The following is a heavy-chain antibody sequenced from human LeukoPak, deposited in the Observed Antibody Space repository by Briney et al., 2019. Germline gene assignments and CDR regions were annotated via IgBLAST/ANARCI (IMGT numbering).Heavy chain of an antibody. CDR2: YXRSKWSY. D-gene: IGHD3-10*01. J-gene: IGHJ4*02. V-gene: IGHV6-1*01. CDR3: ARENTMVRGVINPLDY. Sequence: YXRSKWSYDYAVSMKSRITINPDTSKNQFSLQLNSVTPEDTAVYYCARENTMVRGVINPLDYWGQGTLVTVSS.